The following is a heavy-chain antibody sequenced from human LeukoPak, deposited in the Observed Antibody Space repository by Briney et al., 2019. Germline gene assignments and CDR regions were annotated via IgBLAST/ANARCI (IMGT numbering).Heavy chain of an antibody. D-gene: IGHD3-22*01. CDR2: INHSGST. V-gene: IGHV4-34*01. Sequence: PSETLSLTCAVYGGSFSGYYWSWIRQPPGKGLEWIGEINHSGSTNYNPSLKSRVTISVDTSKNQFSLKLSSVTAADTAVYYCARSEYYYDSSGYSVDAFDIWGQGTMVTVSS. CDR1: GGSFSGYY. CDR3: ARSEYYYDSSGYSVDAFDI. J-gene: IGHJ3*02.